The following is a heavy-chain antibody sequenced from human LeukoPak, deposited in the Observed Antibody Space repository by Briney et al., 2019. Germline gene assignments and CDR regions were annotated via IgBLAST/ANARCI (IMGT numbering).Heavy chain of an antibody. CDR3: AKAGGSSSGWFGF. D-gene: IGHD6-19*01. V-gene: IGHV3-23*01. J-gene: IGHJ4*02. CDR1: GFTFSSYA. Sequence: GGSLRLSCAASGFTFSSYAMSWVRQAPGKGLEWVSAISGSGGSTYYADSVKGRSTISRDNSKNTLYLQMNSLRAEDTAVYYCAKAGGSSSGWFGFWGQGTLVTVSS. CDR2: ISGSGGST.